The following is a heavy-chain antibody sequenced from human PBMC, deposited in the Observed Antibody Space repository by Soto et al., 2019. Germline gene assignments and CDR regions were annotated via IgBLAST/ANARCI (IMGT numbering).Heavy chain of an antibody. D-gene: IGHD2-21*01. CDR3: AREEIGYFDY. Sequence: SETLSLTCTVSGGSICSYYWSWIRQPPGKGLEWIGYIYYSGSTNYNPSLKSRVTISVDTSKNQFSLKLSSVTAADTAVYYCAREEIGYFDYRGQGPLVTGS. CDR1: GGSICSYY. V-gene: IGHV4-59*01. J-gene: IGHJ4*02. CDR2: IYYSGST.